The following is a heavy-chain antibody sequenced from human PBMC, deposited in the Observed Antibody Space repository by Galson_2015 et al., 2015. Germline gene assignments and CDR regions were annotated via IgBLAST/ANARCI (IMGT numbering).Heavy chain of an antibody. Sequence: SLRLSCAASGFTFSSYSMNWVRQAPGKGLEWVSYISSSSSIIYYADSVKGRFTISRDNAKNSLSPQMNSLRDEDTAVYYCARVGQRDGYNSPWGQGTLVTVSS. CDR1: GFTFSSYS. CDR2: ISSSSSII. J-gene: IGHJ5*02. CDR3: ARVGQRDGYNSP. V-gene: IGHV3-48*02. D-gene: IGHD5-24*01.